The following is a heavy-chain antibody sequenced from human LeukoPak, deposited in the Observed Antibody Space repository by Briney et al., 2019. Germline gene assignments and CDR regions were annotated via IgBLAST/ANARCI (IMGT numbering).Heavy chain of an antibody. CDR2: FTGGDGSA. V-gene: IGHV3-23*01. Sequence: GGSLRLSCAASGFTFRNSAMSWVRQAPGKGLEWVSTFTGGDGSAYYADSVKGRFTISRDNSKNTLYLQMNSLRAEDTAVYYCAKVGYCSGGSCPAFDYWGQGTLVTVSS. D-gene: IGHD2-15*01. J-gene: IGHJ4*02. CDR3: AKVGYCSGGSCPAFDY. CDR1: GFTFRNSA.